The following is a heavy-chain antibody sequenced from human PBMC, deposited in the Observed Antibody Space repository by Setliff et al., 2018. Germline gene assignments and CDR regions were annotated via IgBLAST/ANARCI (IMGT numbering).Heavy chain of an antibody. CDR1: GGSFTNYY. CDR2: INHSGST. D-gene: IGHD3-3*01. V-gene: IGHV4-34*01. J-gene: IGHJ4*02. Sequence: SETLSLTCTVYGGSFTNYYWGWIRQSPGKRLEWIVEINHSGSTNYNPSLKSRLTISVDASTNQFTLKLYSVTAADTAVYYCRYWSGYYDNDYWGQGTLVTVSS. CDR3: RYWSGYYDNDY.